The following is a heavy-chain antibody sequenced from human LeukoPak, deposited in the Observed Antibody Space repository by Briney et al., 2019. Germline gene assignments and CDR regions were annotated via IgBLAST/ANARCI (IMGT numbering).Heavy chain of an antibody. D-gene: IGHD3-22*01. J-gene: IGHJ2*01. V-gene: IGHV4-59*08. CDR2: IYYSGST. CDR3: ARAGRSDYYDSSGYYYGFDWYFDL. CDR1: GGSISSYY. Sequence: SETLSLTCTVSGGSISSYYWSWIRQPPGKGLEWIGYIYYSGSTNYNPSLKSRVTISVNTSKNQFSLKLSSVTAADTAVYYCARAGRSDYYDSSGYYYGFDWYFDLWGRGTLVTVSS.